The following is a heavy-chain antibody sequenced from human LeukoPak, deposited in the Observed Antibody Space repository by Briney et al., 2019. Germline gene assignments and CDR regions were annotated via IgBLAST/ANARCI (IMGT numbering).Heavy chain of an antibody. D-gene: IGHD3-10*01. V-gene: IGHV1-2*02. CDR1: GYTFSDYY. J-gene: IGHJ6*02. CDR2: INPNSGDT. CDR3: ARDFYGSASSKPYYYYGMDV. Sequence: ASVTVSCKASGYTFSDYYIQWVRQAPGQGLEWMGWINPNSGDTNFAQKFQGRVTMTRDTSISSAYMELSSLRSDDTAVYYCARDFYGSASSKPYYYYGMDVWGQGTTVTVSS.